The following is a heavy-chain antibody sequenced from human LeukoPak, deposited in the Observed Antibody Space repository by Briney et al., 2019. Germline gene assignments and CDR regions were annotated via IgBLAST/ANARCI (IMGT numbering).Heavy chain of an antibody. D-gene: IGHD5-24*01. CDR2: IYPGDSDT. V-gene: IGHV5-51*01. CDR3: ARSEMSTFFDF. J-gene: IGHJ5*01. CDR1: GYRFIGYW. Sequence: GESLKISCQGSGYRFIGYWIGWVRQVPGKGLEWLGIIYPGDSDTKYRPSLQGQVTISVDKSINTAYLQWSGLKASDTAIYYCARSEMSTFFDFWGQGTLVSVSS.